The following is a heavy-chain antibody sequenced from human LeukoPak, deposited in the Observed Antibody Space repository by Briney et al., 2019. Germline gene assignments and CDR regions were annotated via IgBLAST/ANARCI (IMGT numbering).Heavy chain of an antibody. J-gene: IGHJ4*02. CDR1: GFTFSTYS. V-gene: IGHV3-48*04. D-gene: IGHD1-1*01. CDR3: ARSDSTGTNLDY. Sequence: PGGSLRLSCAASGFTFSTYSMTWVRQAPGKGLEWVSFISSSSAIKHYADSVRGRFTISRDSAKNSLFLQMSSLRAEDTAVYCCARSDSTGTNLDYWGQGTLVTVSS. CDR2: ISSSSAIK.